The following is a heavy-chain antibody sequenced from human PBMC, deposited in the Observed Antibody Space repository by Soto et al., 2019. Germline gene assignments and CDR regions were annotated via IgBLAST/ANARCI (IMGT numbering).Heavy chain of an antibody. J-gene: IGHJ6*02. CDR2: INPNSGGT. CDR3: ARGEYYDSSGYYYYYYGMDV. CDR1: GYTFTGYY. D-gene: IGHD3-22*01. V-gene: IGHV1-2*02. Sequence: ASMKVSCKASGYTFTGYYMHWVRQAPGQGLEWMGWINPNSGGTNYAQKFQGRVTMTRDTSISTAYMELSRLRSDDTAVYYCARGEYYDSSGYYYYYYGMDVWGQGTTVTVSS.